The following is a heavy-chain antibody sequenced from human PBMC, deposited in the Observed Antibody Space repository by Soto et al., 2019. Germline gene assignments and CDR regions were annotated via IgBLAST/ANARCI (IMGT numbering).Heavy chain of an antibody. V-gene: IGHV4-34*01. CDR3: VRLIGNSWLDS. D-gene: IGHD2-8*01. CDR1: GVSFSGYY. J-gene: IGHJ5*01. Sequence: PSETLSLTCAVFGVSFSGYYWNWIRQPPGKGLEWIGEINHSGSTNYNPSLKSRITISPDISNNQVSLHLNSVTPDDTAVYYCVRLIGNSWLDSWGQGTLVTVSS. CDR2: INHSGST.